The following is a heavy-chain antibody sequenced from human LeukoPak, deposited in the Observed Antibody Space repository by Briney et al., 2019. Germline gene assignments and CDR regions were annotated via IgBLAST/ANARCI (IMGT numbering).Heavy chain of an antibody. D-gene: IGHD6-19*01. CDR2: ISSSGSTI. CDR3: ARVGRSGWPYYLDC. Sequence: GGSLRLSCAASGFTFSSYEMNWVRQAPGKGLKWVSYISSSGSTIYYADSMKDRFTLSRDNAKNSLYLQMNSLRAEDTAVYYCARVGRSGWPYYLDCWGQGTLVTVSS. V-gene: IGHV3-48*03. CDR1: GFTFSSYE. J-gene: IGHJ4*02.